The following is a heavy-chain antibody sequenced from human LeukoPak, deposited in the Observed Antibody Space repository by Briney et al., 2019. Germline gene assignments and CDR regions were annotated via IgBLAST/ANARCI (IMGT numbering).Heavy chain of an antibody. CDR1: GFTFSNYA. CDR3: ARDGIVGATDY. J-gene: IGHJ4*02. D-gene: IGHD1-26*01. Sequence: GGSLRLSCAASGFTFSNYAMSWVRQAPGKGLEWVSAIYSGGSTYYADSVKGRFTISRDNSENTVYLQMNSLRAEDTAVYYCARDGIVGATDYWGQGTLVTVSS. V-gene: IGHV3-53*01. CDR2: IYSGGST.